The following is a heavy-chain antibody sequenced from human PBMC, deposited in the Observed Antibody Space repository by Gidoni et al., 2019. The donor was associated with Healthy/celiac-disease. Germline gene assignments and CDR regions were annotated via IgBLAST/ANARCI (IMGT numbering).Heavy chain of an antibody. J-gene: IGHJ6*03. CDR1: GFPLCTYA. D-gene: IGHD5-12*01. V-gene: IGHV3-23*04. Sequence: EVQLVESGGGWVRPGGSLGSSFPASGFPLCTYAMSWVRQAPGKGLEWVSAISGSGGSTYYADSVKGRFTISRDNSKNTLYLQMNSLRAEDTAVYYCAKGRSGYDPYYYYYMDVWGKGTTVTVSS. CDR2: ISGSGGST. CDR3: AKGRSGYDPYYYYYMDV.